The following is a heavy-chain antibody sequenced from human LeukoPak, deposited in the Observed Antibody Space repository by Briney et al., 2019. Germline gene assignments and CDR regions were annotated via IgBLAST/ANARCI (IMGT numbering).Heavy chain of an antibody. CDR3: VKHVGSRWSNNRFDP. V-gene: IGHV3-23*01. D-gene: IGHD6-13*01. J-gene: IGHJ5*02. Sequence: GGSLRLSCAASGFTFDSYAMSWVRQAPGKGLEWVSAVSRFGGTTYYADSAKGRFTISRDISNNTVYLQMNSLRVGDTALYYCVKHVGSRWSNNRFDPWGQGTLVTVS. CDR1: GFTFDSYA. CDR2: VSRFGGTT.